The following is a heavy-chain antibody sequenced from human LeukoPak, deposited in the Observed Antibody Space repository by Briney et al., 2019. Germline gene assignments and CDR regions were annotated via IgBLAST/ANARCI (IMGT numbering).Heavy chain of an antibody. Sequence: GRSLRLSCAASGFTFSSYGMHWVRQAPGKGLEWVAVISYDGSNKYYADSVKGRFTISRDNSKNTLYLQMNSLRAEDTAVYYCAKGPLRGTAAAIDYWGQGTLVTVSS. J-gene: IGHJ4*02. CDR2: ISYDGSNK. V-gene: IGHV3-30*18. D-gene: IGHD2-2*01. CDR3: AKGPLRGTAAAIDY. CDR1: GFTFSSYG.